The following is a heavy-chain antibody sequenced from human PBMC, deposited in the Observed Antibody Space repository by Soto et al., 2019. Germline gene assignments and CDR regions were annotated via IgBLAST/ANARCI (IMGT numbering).Heavy chain of an antibody. V-gene: IGHV3-30-3*01. CDR3: AAEWELPNLPNY. J-gene: IGHJ4*02. D-gene: IGHD1-26*01. CDR2: ISYDGSNK. CDR1: GFTFSSYA. Sequence: QVQLVESGGGVVQPGRSLRLSCAASGFTFSSYAMHWVRQAPGKGLEWVAVISYDGSNKYYADSVKGRFTISRDNSKNTLYLQMNSLRAEDTAVYYCAAEWELPNLPNYWGQGTLVTVSS.